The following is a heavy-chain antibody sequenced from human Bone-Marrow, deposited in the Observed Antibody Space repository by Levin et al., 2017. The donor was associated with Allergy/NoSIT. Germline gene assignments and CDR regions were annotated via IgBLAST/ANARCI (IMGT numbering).Heavy chain of an antibody. CDR3: ARDPNYCTITTCYRDY. D-gene: IGHD2-2*01. Sequence: GLEWVSSIDATSSYIYYADSMKGRFTISRDNAKNSLYLQMNSLRAEDTAVYYCARDPNYCTITTCYRDYWGQGTLVTVSS. J-gene: IGHJ4*02. CDR2: IDATSSYI. V-gene: IGHV3-21*01.